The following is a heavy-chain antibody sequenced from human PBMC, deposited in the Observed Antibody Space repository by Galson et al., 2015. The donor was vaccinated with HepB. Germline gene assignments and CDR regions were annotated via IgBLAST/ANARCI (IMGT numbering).Heavy chain of an antibody. J-gene: IGHJ6*02. D-gene: IGHD2-2*01. CDR3: ARVLKLGYCSSTSCYPYYYYGMDV. Sequence: SVKVSCKASGGTFSSYAISWVRQAPGQGLEWMGGIIPIFGTANYAQKFQGRVTITADESTSTAYMELSSLRSEDTAVYYCARVLKLGYCSSTSCYPYYYYGMDVWGQGTTVTVSS. V-gene: IGHV1-69*13. CDR2: IIPIFGTA. CDR1: GGTFSSYA.